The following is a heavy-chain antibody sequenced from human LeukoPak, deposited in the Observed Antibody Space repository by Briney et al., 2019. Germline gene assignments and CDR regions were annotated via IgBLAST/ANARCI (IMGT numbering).Heavy chain of an antibody. Sequence: GASVKVSCKASGYTFTTYYLHWVRQAPGQGLEWMGIIIPSGGSASYAQKFQGRLTMTRDTSTSTLYMELSSLRSEDTAVYYCARGSYYSGSGSYHFDYWGQGTLVTVSS. D-gene: IGHD3-10*01. CDR2: IIPSGGSA. CDR1: GYTFTTYY. CDR3: ARGSYYSGSGSYHFDY. V-gene: IGHV1-46*01. J-gene: IGHJ4*02.